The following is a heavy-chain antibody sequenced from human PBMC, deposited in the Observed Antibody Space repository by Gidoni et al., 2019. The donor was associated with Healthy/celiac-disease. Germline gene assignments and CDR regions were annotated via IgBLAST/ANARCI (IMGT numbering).Heavy chain of an antibody. D-gene: IGHD1-26*01. J-gene: IGHJ4*02. CDR2: INPSGGST. V-gene: IGHV1-46*01. CDR1: GYTFTSYY. Sequence: QVQLVQSGAEVKKPGASVTVSCKASGYTFTSYYMPWVRQAPGQGLEWMGIINPSGGSTSYAQKFQGRVTMTRDTSTSTVYMELSSLRSEDTAVYYCARAQIAGATIGDYWGQGTLVTVSA. CDR3: ARAQIAGATIGDY.